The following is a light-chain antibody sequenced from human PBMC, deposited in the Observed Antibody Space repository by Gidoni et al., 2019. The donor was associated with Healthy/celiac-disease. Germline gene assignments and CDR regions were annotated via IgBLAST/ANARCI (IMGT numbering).Light chain of an antibody. V-gene: IGKV1-5*03. CDR1: QSISSW. CDR3: QQYNSYSYT. CDR2: KAS. J-gene: IGKJ2*01. Sequence: DIKRTQPPSTLSASVGDRVTITCRASQSISSWLAWYQQKPGKAPKLLIYKASSLESGVPSRFSGSGSGTEFTLTISSLQPDDFATYYCQQYNSYSYTFXQXTKLEIK.